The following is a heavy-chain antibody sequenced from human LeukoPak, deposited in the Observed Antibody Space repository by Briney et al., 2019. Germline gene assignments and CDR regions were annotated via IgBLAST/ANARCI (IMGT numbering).Heavy chain of an antibody. CDR3: ARDVVAAVGSFDY. V-gene: IGHV4-4*07. CDR1: GDSINSFY. J-gene: IGHJ4*02. CDR2: IYTSGST. D-gene: IGHD2-2*01. Sequence: SETLSLTCTVSGDSINSFYWSWIRQPAGKGLEWIGRIYTSGSTNYSPSLKSRVTMSVDTTKNQFSLKLSSVTAADTAVYYCARDVVAAVGSFDYWGQGTQVTVSS.